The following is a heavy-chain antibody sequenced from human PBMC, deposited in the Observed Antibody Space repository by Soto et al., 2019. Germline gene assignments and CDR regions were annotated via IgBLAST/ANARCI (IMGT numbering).Heavy chain of an antibody. J-gene: IGHJ4*02. CDR1: GGSMSGYY. V-gene: IGHV4-59*12. Sequence: PSETLSLTCTVSGGSMSGYYWSWIRQPPGEGLEWIGNSYYAGGTKYNPSLKRRVTVSVDTSKNQISLKLSSVTAADTAVYYCASLGSNFDYWGQGTLVTVS. D-gene: IGHD3-16*01. CDR2: SYYAGGT. CDR3: ASLGSNFDY.